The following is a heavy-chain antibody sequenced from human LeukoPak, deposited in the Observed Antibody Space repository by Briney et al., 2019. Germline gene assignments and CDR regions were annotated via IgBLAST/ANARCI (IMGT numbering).Heavy chain of an antibody. D-gene: IGHD6-13*01. V-gene: IGHV3-7*01. J-gene: IGHJ4*02. Sequence: PGGSLRLSCAASGFTFSSYGMHWVRQAPGKGLEWVANIKQDGGQKYYVDSVKGRLTISRDNAKNSVYLQVNSLRVEDTAVYFCARIGYSSSSLDYWGQGTRSPSPQ. CDR3: ARIGYSSSSLDY. CDR2: IKQDGGQK. CDR1: GFTFSSYG.